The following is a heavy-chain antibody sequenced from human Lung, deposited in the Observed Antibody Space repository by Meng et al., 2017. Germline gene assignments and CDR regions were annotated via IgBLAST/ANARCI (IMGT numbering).Heavy chain of an antibody. V-gene: IGHV3-7*04. CDR2: INPDGSDK. CDR3: GRGDPDY. Sequence: GGSLRLSCAASRLTFSNYWMNWVRQAPGKGLEWVANINPDGSDKYYVDSVKGRFTISRDNANNLLYLQMNSLRAEDTAVYYCGRGDPDYWGQGTLVTVSS. J-gene: IGHJ4*02. CDR1: RLTFSNYW.